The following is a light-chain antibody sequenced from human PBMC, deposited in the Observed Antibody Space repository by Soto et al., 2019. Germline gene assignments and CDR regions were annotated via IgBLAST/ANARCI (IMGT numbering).Light chain of an antibody. Sequence: QLVLTQPPSASGTPGQRVTISCSGSSSNIGSNTVNWYQKLPGTAPKLLIYSNNQRPSGVTDRFSGSKSGTSASLAISGLQSEYEADYYCAAWDDSLNGPVVFGGGTKLTVL. J-gene: IGLJ2*01. CDR3: AAWDDSLNGPVV. V-gene: IGLV1-44*01. CDR2: SNN. CDR1: SSNIGSNT.